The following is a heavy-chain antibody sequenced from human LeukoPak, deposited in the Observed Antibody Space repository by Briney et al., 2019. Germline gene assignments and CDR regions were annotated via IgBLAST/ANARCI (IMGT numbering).Heavy chain of an antibody. D-gene: IGHD1-26*01. V-gene: IGHV3-74*01. J-gene: IGHJ4*02. Sequence: PGGSLKLSCAASGFTFSSHWMHWVRQAPGKGLVWVSRINSDGTRTSYADSVKGRFTISRDNAKNILYLQMNSLRAEDTAVYYCARDRGSLEYDYWGQGTLVTVSS. CDR1: GFTFSSHW. CDR3: ARDRGSLEYDY. CDR2: INSDGTRT.